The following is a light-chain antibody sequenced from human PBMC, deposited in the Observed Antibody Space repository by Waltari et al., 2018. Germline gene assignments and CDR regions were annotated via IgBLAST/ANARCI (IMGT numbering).Light chain of an antibody. V-gene: IGKV2-28*01. CDR1: QSLLHSNGYNY. J-gene: IGKJ2*01. Sequence: DIVMTQSPLSLPVTPGEPASISCRSSQSLLHSNGYNYLDWYLQKPGQSPQLLIYSGSNRASGVPDRFSGSGSSTDFTLKISRVEAEDVGVYYCMQALQTAYTFGQGTKLEIK. CDR2: SGS. CDR3: MQALQTAYT.